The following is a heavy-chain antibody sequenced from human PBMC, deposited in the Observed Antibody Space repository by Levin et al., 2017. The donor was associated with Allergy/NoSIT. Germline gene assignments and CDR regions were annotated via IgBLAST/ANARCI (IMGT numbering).Heavy chain of an antibody. CDR2: IKQDGSEK. CDR1: GFTFSSYW. Sequence: PGGSLRLSCAASGFTFSSYWMSWVRQAPGKGLEWVANIKQDGSEKYYVDSVKGRFTISRDNAKNSLYLQMNSLRAEDTAVYYCARASYCSSTSCPMWFDPWGQGTLVTVSS. V-gene: IGHV3-7*04. J-gene: IGHJ5*02. CDR3: ARASYCSSTSCPMWFDP. D-gene: IGHD2-2*01.